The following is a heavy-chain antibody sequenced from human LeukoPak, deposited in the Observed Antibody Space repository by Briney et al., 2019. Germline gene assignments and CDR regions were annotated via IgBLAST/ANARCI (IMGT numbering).Heavy chain of an antibody. D-gene: IGHD3-10*01. J-gene: IGHJ4*02. CDR1: GGTFTNNYA. V-gene: IGHV1-18*01. CDR3: ARFRAGVGEPYGDY. CDR2: ISAYNGNT. Sequence: ASVKVSCKSSGGTFTNNYAINWVRQAPGQGLEWMGWISAYNGNTNYAQKLQGRVTMTTDTSTSTAYMELRSLTSDDTAVYYCARFRAGVGEPYGDYWGQGTLVTVSS.